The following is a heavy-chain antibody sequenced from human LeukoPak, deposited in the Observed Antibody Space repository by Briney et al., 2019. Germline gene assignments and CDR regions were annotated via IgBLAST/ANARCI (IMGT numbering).Heavy chain of an antibody. Sequence: PGGSLRLSCAASGFTFDTHAMTWVRQAPGKGLEYVSLISGSGDITYYAHSLKDRFTISRDNSKNTLYLQMNSLRAEDTAVYYCAKDLYSSGTFDYWGQGTLVTVSS. J-gene: IGHJ4*02. V-gene: IGHV3-23*01. CDR2: ISGSGDIT. D-gene: IGHD6-19*01. CDR3: AKDLYSSGTFDY. CDR1: GFTFDTHA.